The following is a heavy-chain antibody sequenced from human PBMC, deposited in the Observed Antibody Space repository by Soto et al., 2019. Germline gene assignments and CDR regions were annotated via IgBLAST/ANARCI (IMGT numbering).Heavy chain of an antibody. CDR3: ARTYFTGDSGPYEF. V-gene: IGHV4-31*03. D-gene: IGHD1-26*01. CDR2: IYYSGTT. CDR1: GDSISSGGYY. J-gene: IGHJ4*02. Sequence: SETLSLTCTVSGDSISSGGYYWSWIRQHPGKGLEWIGYIYYSGTTYYNPSLESRVSISADTSENQFSLKVKSVTVADTFVYYCARTYFTGDSGPYEFWGQGTLVTVSS.